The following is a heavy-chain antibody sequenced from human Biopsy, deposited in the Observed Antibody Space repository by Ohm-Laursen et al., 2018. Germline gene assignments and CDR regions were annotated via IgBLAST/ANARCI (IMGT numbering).Heavy chain of an antibody. Sequence: TLSLTCAVSGYSIKSGYYWGWIRQPPGKGLEWIGNIYHSGSTYYNPSLKSQVTISVEKSKNQFSLKLSSVTAADTAVYYCARLEWRDTFFDFWGQGRLVTVSS. D-gene: IGHD3-3*01. CDR1: GYSIKSGYY. CDR3: ARLEWRDTFFDF. V-gene: IGHV4-38-2*01. CDR2: IYHSGST. J-gene: IGHJ4*02.